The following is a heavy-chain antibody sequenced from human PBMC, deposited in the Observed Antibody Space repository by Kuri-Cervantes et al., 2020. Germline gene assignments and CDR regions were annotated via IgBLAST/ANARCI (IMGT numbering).Heavy chain of an antibody. Sequence: SVKVSCKASGGTFSSYAISWVRQAPGQGLEWMGGIIPIFGTANYAQKFQGRVTITADESTSAAYMELSSLRSEDTAVYYCARGGYCSSTSCPPPDYYYYYMDVWGKGTTVTVSS. D-gene: IGHD2-2*03. CDR3: ARGGYCSSTSCPPPDYYYYYMDV. J-gene: IGHJ6*03. V-gene: IGHV1-69*13. CDR2: IIPIFGTA. CDR1: GGTFSSYA.